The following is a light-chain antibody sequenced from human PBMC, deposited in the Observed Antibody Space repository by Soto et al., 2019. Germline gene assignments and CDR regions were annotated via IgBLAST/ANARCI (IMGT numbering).Light chain of an antibody. CDR2: DVN. Sequence: QSALTQPASVSGSPGQSITISCTGTSSDVGGYNYVSWYQHHPGKAPKLLIYDVNNRPSGVSDRFSGSKSGDTASLTISGLQAEDEAVYYCASKTTSSTVLFGGGTKLTVL. CDR1: SSDVGGYNY. CDR3: ASKTTSSTVL. V-gene: IGLV2-14*01. J-gene: IGLJ2*01.